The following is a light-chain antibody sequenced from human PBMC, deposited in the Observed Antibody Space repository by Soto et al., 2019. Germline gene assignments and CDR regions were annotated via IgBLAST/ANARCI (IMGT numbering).Light chain of an antibody. CDR1: TGAVTNGHY. V-gene: IGLV7-46*01. CDR3: LLYYISPYV. Sequence: QAVVTQEPSLTVSPGGTGTLTCGSSTGAVTNGHYPYWFQQKPGQAPRTQIXDTTNRQSPTPARFSGYLLGGKAALTLSGAQPDYEAEYSSLLYYISPYVSLTVT. CDR2: DTT. J-gene: IGLJ1*01.